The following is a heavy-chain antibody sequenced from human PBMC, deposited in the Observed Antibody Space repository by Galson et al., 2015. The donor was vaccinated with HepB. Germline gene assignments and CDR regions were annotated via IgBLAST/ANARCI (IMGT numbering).Heavy chain of an antibody. V-gene: IGHV4-34*01. CDR3: ARYKKGDDLYYYGSGSGYYYYYMDV. J-gene: IGHJ6*03. CDR2: INHSGST. D-gene: IGHD3-10*01. Sequence: ETLSLTCAVCGGSFSGYYWSWIRQPPGKGLEWIGEINHSGSTNYNPSLKSRVTISVDTSKNQFSLKLSSVTAADTAVYYCARYKKGDDLYYYGSGSGYYYYYMDVWGKGTTVAVSS. CDR1: GGSFSGYY.